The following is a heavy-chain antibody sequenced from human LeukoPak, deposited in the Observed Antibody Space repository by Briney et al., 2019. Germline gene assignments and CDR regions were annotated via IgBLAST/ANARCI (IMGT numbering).Heavy chain of an antibody. Sequence: PGGSLRLSCAASGFTFSGSWMTWVRQTPGGGLEWVAHINPDGSERDYVDSVKGRLTISRDNAANSLSLQMNSLRVEDTAVYYCGRGHYGLGVWGRGTTVTISS. J-gene: IGHJ6*02. CDR2: INPDGSER. CDR1: GFTFSGSW. V-gene: IGHV3-7*01. CDR3: GRGHYGLGV.